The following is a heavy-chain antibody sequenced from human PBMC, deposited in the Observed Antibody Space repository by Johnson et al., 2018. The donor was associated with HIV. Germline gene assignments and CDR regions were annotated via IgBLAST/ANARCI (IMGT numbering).Heavy chain of an antibody. J-gene: IGHJ3*02. CDR3: ASPRAVAGGGAFDI. CDR1: GFTFKTYT. CDR2: ISNDGSNK. Sequence: QVQLVESGGGVVQPGKSLRLSCAASGFTFKTYTMHWVRQAPGKGLEWVALISNDGSNKYYADSVKGRFTISRDNSKNTLYLQMNSLRAEDTAVYYCASPRAVAGGGAFDIWGQGTMVTVSS. V-gene: IGHV3-30*04. D-gene: IGHD6-19*01.